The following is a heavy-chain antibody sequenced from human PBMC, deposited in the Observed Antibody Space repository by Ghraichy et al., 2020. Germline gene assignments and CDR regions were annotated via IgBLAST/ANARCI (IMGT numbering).Heavy chain of an antibody. D-gene: IGHD4-17*01. CDR3: AHACYGDYGATYDY. J-gene: IGHJ4*02. V-gene: IGHV2-5*02. Sequence: SGPTLVKPTQTLTLTCTFSGFSLSTSGVGVGWIRQPPGKALEWLALIYWDDDKRYSPSLKSRLTITKDTSKNQVVLTLTNMDPVDTATYYGAHACYGDYGATYDYWGQGTLVTVSS. CDR2: IYWDDDK. CDR1: GFSLSTSGVG.